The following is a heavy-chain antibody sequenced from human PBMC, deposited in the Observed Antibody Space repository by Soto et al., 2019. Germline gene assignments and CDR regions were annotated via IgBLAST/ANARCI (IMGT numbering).Heavy chain of an antibody. D-gene: IGHD5-18*01. Sequence: ASVKVSCKSSGYAFTGYYIHWVRQAPGQGLEWMGWINPNSGDTNYAQKFQGRVTMTGDTSFSTAYMELSSLRSDDTAVYYCATRYSYVHFWGQGXLVTVYS. CDR1: GYAFTGYY. V-gene: IGHV1-2*02. CDR3: ATRYSYVHF. J-gene: IGHJ4*02. CDR2: INPNSGDT.